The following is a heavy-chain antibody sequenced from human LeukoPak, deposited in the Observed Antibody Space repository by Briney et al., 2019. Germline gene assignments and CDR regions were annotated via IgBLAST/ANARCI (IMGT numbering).Heavy chain of an antibody. CDR1: GYTFSSYA. CDR3: VRPRGIAAAGIFGAFDY. Sequence: GGSLRLSCAASGYTFSSYAMHWVRQAPGKGLEWVALISFDGRNRYYADSVKGRFTISRDNSKNTLYVQMNSLRAEDTAVYYCVRPRGIAAAGIFGAFDYWGQGILVTVSS. D-gene: IGHD6-13*01. J-gene: IGHJ4*02. CDR2: ISFDGRNR. V-gene: IGHV3-30*04.